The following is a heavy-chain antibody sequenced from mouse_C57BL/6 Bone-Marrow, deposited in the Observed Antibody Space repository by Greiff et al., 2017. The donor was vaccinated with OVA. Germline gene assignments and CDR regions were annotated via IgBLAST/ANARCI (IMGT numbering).Heavy chain of an antibody. CDR3: AKAPYGYGYAMDY. J-gene: IGHJ4*01. CDR2: IWRGGST. Sequence: QVQLQQSGPGLVQPSQSLSITCTVSGFSLTSYGVHWVRQSPGTGLEWLGVIWRGGSTDYNAALMSRLSTTKDNSKSQVFFKMNSLQADDTAIYDCAKAPYGYGYAMDYWGQGTSVTVSS. V-gene: IGHV2-5*01. D-gene: IGHD2-2*01. CDR1: GFSLTSYG.